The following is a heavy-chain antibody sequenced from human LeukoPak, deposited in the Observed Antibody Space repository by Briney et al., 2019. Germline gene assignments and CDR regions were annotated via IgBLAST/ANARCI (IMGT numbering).Heavy chain of an antibody. J-gene: IGHJ6*03. CDR1: GFTFSSYA. CDR2: ISGSGGST. V-gene: IGHV3-23*01. CDR3: AKDLEGIVVVPAAIPNYYYYYMDV. D-gene: IGHD2-2*02. Sequence: GGSLRLSCAASGFTFSSYAMSWVRQAPGKGLEWVSAISGSGGSTYYADSVKGRFTIPRDNSKNTLYLQMNSLRAEDTAVYYCAKDLEGIVVVPAAIPNYYYYYMDVWGKGTTVTVSS.